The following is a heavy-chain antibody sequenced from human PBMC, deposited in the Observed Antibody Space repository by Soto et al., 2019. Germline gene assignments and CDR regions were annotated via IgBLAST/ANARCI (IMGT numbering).Heavy chain of an antibody. CDR2: ISSTTNYI. J-gene: IGHJ4*02. CDR1: GFTFTRYS. V-gene: IGHV3-21*06. CDR3: ARESEDFTSNFDY. Sequence: GGSLRLSCAASGFTFTRYSMNWVRQAPGKGLEWVSSISSTTNYIYYGDSMKGRFTISRDNAKNSLYLEMNSLRAEDTAVYYCARESEDFTSNFDYWGQGTRGTVSP.